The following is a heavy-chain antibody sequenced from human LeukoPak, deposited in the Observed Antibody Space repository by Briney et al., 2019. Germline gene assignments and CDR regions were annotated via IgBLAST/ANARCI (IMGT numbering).Heavy chain of an antibody. D-gene: IGHD3-10*01. CDR3: ARGRWSGADY. V-gene: IGHV4-34*01. Sequence: SETLSLTCAVYGGSFSGYYWSWIRQPPGKGLEWIGEINHSGSTNYNPSLKSRVTISVDTSKNQFSLKLSSVTAADTAVYYCARGRWSGADYWGQGTLVTVSS. CDR1: GGSFSGYY. CDR2: INHSGST. J-gene: IGHJ4*02.